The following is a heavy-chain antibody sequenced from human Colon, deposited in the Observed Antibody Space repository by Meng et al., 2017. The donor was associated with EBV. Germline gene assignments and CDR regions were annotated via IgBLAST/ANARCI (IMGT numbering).Heavy chain of an antibody. CDR1: GYTFTSYA. CDR3: ARGWSRDGYNTPDY. Sequence: QVQLVQSGAEVKKLGASANISCKTSGYTFTSYAMHWGRRAPGQGLEWMGWTNAGNGNTKYSQKFQGRVTVATDTSASTVYMELSSLTSEDTALYYCARGWSRDGYNTPDYWGQGTLVTVSS. V-gene: IGHV1-3*01. J-gene: IGHJ4*02. CDR2: TNAGNGNT. D-gene: IGHD5-24*01.